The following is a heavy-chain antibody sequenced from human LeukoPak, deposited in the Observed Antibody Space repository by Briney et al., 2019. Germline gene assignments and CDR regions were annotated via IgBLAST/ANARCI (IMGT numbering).Heavy chain of an antibody. V-gene: IGHV3-21*01. CDR3: ATHTKDYGDYFIDY. J-gene: IGHJ4*02. D-gene: IGHD4-17*01. CDR2: ISSSSSYI. CDR1: GFTFSSYS. Sequence: GGSLRLSCAASGFTFSSYSMNWVRQAPGKGLEWVSSISSSSSYIYYADSVEGRFTISRDNAKNSLYLQMNSLRAEDTAVYYCATHTKDYGDYFIDYWGQGTLVTVSS.